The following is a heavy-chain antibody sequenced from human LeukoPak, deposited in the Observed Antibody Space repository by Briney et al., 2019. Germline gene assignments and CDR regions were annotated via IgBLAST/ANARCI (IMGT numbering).Heavy chain of an antibody. V-gene: IGHV3-21*01. D-gene: IGHD3-22*01. CDR2: ISGSSSYI. J-gene: IGHJ4*02. Sequence: GGSLRLSCAASGFIFSSYSMNWVRQAPGKGLEWVSSISGSSSYIYYADSVKGRFTISRDNAKKSLYLQMNSLRAEDTAVYYCARDMSEYYNSSGYRVFWGRGTLVTVSS. CDR3: ARDMSEYYNSSGYRVF. CDR1: GFIFSSYS.